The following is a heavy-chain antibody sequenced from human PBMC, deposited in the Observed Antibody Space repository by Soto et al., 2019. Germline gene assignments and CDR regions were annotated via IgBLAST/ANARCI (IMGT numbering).Heavy chain of an antibody. CDR3: ANYIGYCTNGLCPSLGYYCMDV. Sequence: GGSLRLSCAASGFTFSSYAMSWVRQAPGKGLEWVSAISGSGGSTYYADSVKGRFTISRDNSKNTLYLQMNSLRAEDTAVYYCANYIGYCTNGLCPSLGYYCMDVWGQGTTVTVSS. D-gene: IGHD2-8*01. J-gene: IGHJ6*02. CDR1: GFTFSSYA. V-gene: IGHV3-23*01. CDR2: ISGSGGST.